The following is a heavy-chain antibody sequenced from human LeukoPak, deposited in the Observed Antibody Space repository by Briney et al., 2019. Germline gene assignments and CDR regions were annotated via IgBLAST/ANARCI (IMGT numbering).Heavy chain of an antibody. J-gene: IGHJ6*03. Sequence: SSVKVSCKASGGTFSSYATSWVRQAPGQGLEWMGGIIPIFGTANYAQKFQGRVTITADESTSTAYMELSSLRSEDTAVYYCARALYCSSTSCYTAYYYYMDVWGKGTTVTVSS. D-gene: IGHD2-2*02. CDR1: GGTFSSYA. CDR3: ARALYCSSTSCYTAYYYYMDV. V-gene: IGHV1-69*01. CDR2: IIPIFGTA.